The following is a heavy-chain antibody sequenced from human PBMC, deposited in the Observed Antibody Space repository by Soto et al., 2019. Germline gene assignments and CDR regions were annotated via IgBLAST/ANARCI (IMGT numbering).Heavy chain of an antibody. CDR3: ARDTPKRITMVRLVIGRGLGSFDS. Sequence: GGSLRLSCAASGFTFSSYSMNWVRQAPGKGLEWVSYISSSSSTIYYADSVKGRFTISRDNAKNSLYLQMNSPRADDTAGYYCARDTPKRITMVRLVIGRGLGSFDSWGQSPLVTVCS. V-gene: IGHV3-48*01. D-gene: IGHD3-10*01. CDR1: GFTFSSYS. CDR2: ISSSSSTI. J-gene: IGHJ4*02.